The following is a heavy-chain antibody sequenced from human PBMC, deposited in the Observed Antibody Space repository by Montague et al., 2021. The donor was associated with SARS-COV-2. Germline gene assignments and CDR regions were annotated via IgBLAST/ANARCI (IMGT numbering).Heavy chain of an antibody. CDR1: GGSITSYY. CDR3: AVGDGWGSFSS. Sequence: SETLSLTCTVSGGSITSYYWSWIRQPPRKGLECIGQINTSGSTNYNPSLMSRVTMSVDTSRKQFSLKLTSVTAADTAVYYCAVGDGWGSFSSWGQGTLVTVSS. CDR2: INTSGST. J-gene: IGHJ4*02. D-gene: IGHD3-10*01. V-gene: IGHV4-4*07.